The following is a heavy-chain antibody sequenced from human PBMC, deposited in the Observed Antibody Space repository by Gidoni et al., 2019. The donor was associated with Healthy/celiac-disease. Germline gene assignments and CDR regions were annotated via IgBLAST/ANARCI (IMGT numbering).Heavy chain of an antibody. CDR1: GGTFSSYA. J-gene: IGHJ5*02. CDR2: IIPIFGTA. CDR3: ARVRGWYLLSWFDP. D-gene: IGHD6-19*01. V-gene: IGHV1-69*06. Sequence: QVQRVQTGDEVKKPGSSVTVSCKASGGTFSSYAISWVRQAPGQGLEWMGGIIPIFGTANYAQKFQGRVTITADKSTSTAYMELSSLRSEDTAVYYCARVRGWYLLSWFDPWGQGTLVTVSS.